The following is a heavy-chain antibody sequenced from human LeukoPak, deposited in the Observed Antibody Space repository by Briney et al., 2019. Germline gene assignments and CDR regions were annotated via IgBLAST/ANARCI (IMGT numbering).Heavy chain of an antibody. J-gene: IGHJ6*02. Sequence: NPSETLSLTCTVSGGSISSYYWSWIRQPPGKGLEWIGYIYYSGSTNYNPSLKSRVTISVDTSKNQFSLKLSSVTAADTAVYYCARRRNYYYGMDVWGQGTTVTVSS. CDR3: ARRRNYYYGMDV. CDR1: GGSISSYY. CDR2: IYYSGST. V-gene: IGHV4-59*08.